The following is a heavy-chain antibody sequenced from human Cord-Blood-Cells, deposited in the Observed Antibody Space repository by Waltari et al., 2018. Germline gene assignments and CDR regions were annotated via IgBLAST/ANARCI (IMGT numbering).Heavy chain of an antibody. V-gene: IGHV4-59*11. J-gene: IGHJ4*02. Sequence: QVQLQESGPGLVKPSETLSLTCTVSGGSISSHYWSWIRQPPGKGLEWIGYIYYSGSTNYNPSLKSRVTISVDTSKNQFSLKLSSVTAADTAVYYCARSDFWSGYYDYWGQGTLVTVSS. CDR3: ARSDFWSGYYDY. D-gene: IGHD3-3*01. CDR2: IYYSGST. CDR1: GGSISSHY.